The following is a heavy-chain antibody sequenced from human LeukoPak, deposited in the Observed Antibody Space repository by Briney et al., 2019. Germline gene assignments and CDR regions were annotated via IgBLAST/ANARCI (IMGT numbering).Heavy chain of an antibody. CDR1: GFTLSAYS. V-gene: IGHV3-21*06. CDR2: ISSSATYI. J-gene: IGHJ5*02. D-gene: IGHD1-26*01. Sequence: GGSLRLSCAASGFTLSAYSMNWVRQPPGKGLEWVSYISSSATYIYYADSVKGRFTISRDNAKNSLSLQMDSLRAEGTAVYYCARDSRQWVEQLPYGWFDPWGQGTLVTVSP. CDR3: ARDSRQWVEQLPYGWFDP.